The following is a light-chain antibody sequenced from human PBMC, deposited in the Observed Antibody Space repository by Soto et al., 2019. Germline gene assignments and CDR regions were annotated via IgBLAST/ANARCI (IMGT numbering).Light chain of an antibody. CDR3: QQRSNWPPYG. Sequence: EIVLTQSPATLSLSPGERATLSCRASQSVSSYLAWYQQKPGQAPRLLIYDASNRATGIPARFSGSGSGTDFTLTISSLEPEDFAVYYCQQRSNWPPYGFDQGTKLEIK. V-gene: IGKV3-11*01. CDR1: QSVSSY. CDR2: DAS. J-gene: IGKJ2*03.